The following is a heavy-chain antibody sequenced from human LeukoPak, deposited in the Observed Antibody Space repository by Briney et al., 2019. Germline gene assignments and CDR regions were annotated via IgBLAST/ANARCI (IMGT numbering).Heavy chain of an antibody. D-gene: IGHD6-6*01. V-gene: IGHV3-21*01. CDR1: GFTFSDHF. J-gene: IGHJ3*01. CDR2: ISSSGSSA. Sequence: NSGGSLRLSCVASGFTFSDHFMNWVRQAPGKGLEWVSSISSSGSSALYADSLRGRFTISRDNAKNSLYLQMNSLRPGDTAVYYCARERYSRSSHDALDPWGQGTMVTVSS. CDR3: ARERYSRSSHDALDP.